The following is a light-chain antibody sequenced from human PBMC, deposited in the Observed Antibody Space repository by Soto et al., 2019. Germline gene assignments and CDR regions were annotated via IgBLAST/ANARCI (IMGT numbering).Light chain of an antibody. CDR2: GAS. Sequence: EIVMTQSPATLSVSPGERVTLYCRASQSVSRDLAWYQQKPGQAPRLLIYGASMRATDIPARFSGSGSGTEFTLTISSLQSEAFALYYCQQSNSTPPVTFGQGTRLEIK. CDR3: QQSNSTPPVT. J-gene: IGKJ5*01. V-gene: IGKV3-15*01. CDR1: QSVSRD.